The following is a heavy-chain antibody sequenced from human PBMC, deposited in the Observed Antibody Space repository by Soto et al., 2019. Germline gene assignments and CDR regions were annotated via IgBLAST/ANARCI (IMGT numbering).Heavy chain of an antibody. CDR1: GFTVSSNY. CDR2: IYSGGST. V-gene: IGHV3-66*01. Sequence: PGGSLRLSCAASGFTVSSNYMSWVRQAPGKGLEWVSVIYSGGSTYYADSVKGRFTISRDNSKNTLYLQMNSLRAEDTAVYYCARDERNYDILTGFYYYYGMDVWGQGTTVTVSS. CDR3: ARDERNYDILTGFYYYYGMDV. J-gene: IGHJ6*02. D-gene: IGHD3-9*01.